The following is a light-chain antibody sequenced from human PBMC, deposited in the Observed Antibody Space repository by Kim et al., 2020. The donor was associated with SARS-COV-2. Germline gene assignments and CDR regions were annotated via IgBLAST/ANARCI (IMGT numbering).Light chain of an antibody. CDR1: QSINAY. Sequence: DIQMTQSPSSLAASVGDRVTITCRASQSINAYVNWYQQKPGKAPKLLIYAASTLQSGVPSRFSGSGAGTDFTLTITSLQPEDFATYYCQQSQTAPLLTFGGGTKVDIK. J-gene: IGKJ4*01. CDR2: AAS. V-gene: IGKV1-39*01. CDR3: QQSQTAPLLT.